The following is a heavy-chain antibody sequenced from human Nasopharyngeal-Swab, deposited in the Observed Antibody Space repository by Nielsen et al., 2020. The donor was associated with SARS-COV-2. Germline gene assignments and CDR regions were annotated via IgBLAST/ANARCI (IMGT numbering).Heavy chain of an antibody. CDR2: IKQHGSEK. Sequence: LKISCAASGFTFSSYWMSWVRQAPGKGLEWVANIKQHGSEKYYVDSVKGRFTISRDNAKNSLYLQMNGLRAEDTAVYYCARPLYVDGHHIDYWGQGTLVTVSS. D-gene: IGHD2-8*01. CDR3: ARPLYVDGHHIDY. J-gene: IGHJ4*02. CDR1: GFTFSSYW. V-gene: IGHV3-7*04.